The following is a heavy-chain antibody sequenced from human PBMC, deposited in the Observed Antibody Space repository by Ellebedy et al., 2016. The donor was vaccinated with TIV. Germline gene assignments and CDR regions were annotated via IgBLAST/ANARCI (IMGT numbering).Heavy chain of an antibody. D-gene: IGHD6-13*01. CDR2: INHSGST. Sequence: SETLSLTXAVYGGSFSGYYWSWIRQPPGKGLEWIGEINHSGSTNYNPSLKSRVTISVDTSKNQFSLKLSSVTAADTAVYYCARSSSNWFDPWGQGTLVTVSS. CDR1: GGSFSGYY. CDR3: ARSSSNWFDP. V-gene: IGHV4-34*01. J-gene: IGHJ5*02.